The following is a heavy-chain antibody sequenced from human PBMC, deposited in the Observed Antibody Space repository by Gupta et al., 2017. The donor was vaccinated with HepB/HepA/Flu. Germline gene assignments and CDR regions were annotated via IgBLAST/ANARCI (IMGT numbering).Heavy chain of an antibody. V-gene: IGHV3-7*01. Sequence: EVHLVESGGGLVQPGGSLRLSCTDPGFTISHYWMRWVRQAPGKGLEWVANIKQDGSEIYYVDSVKGRFTISRDNARNSLYLQMHSLRAEDTAVYYCASSPDYSAYFWDWGQGTLVTVSS. CDR2: IKQDGSEI. CDR1: GFTISHYW. CDR3: ASSPDYSAYFWD. J-gene: IGHJ4*02. D-gene: IGHD3-16*01.